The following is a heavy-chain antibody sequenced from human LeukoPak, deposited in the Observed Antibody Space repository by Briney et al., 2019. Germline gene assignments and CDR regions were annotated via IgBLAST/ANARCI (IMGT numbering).Heavy chain of an antibody. CDR3: ARAVAKKEWFDP. CDR2: IGTAGDA. D-gene: IGHD5-12*01. Sequence: GGSLRLSCAASGFTFSSYDMHWVRQVTGKGLEWVSGIGTAGDAYYAGSVKGRFTISRENAKNTLYLQMNNLRAGDTAVYYCARAVAKKEWFDPWGQGTLVTVSS. J-gene: IGHJ5*02. V-gene: IGHV3-13*01. CDR1: GFTFSSYD.